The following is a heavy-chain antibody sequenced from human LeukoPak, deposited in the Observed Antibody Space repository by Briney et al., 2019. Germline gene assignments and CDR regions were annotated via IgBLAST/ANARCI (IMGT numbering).Heavy chain of an antibody. J-gene: IGHJ5*02. V-gene: IGHV3-48*03. CDR1: GFTFSSYE. CDR3: AASYYYDSSGTVSWFDP. D-gene: IGHD3-22*01. Sequence: GGSLRLSCAASGFTFSSYEMNWVRQAPGKGLEWVSYISSSGSTIYYADSVKGRFTISRDNAKNSLYLQMNSLRAEDTAVYYCAASYYYDSSGTVSWFDPWGQGTLVTVSS. CDR2: ISSSGSTI.